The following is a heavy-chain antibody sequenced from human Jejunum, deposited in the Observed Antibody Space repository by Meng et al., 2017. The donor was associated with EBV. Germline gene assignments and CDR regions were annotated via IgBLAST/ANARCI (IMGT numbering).Heavy chain of an antibody. Sequence: QMRLQEPGSGLVKPSETLSLTCAVSGGSISSGGYSWHWIRQPPGKGLQWIGYIYYSGSAFYNPSLKSRVTLSVDRSKNQFSLNLSSVTAADTAVYYCARGAYFDYWGQGTLVTVSS. CDR3: ARGAYFDY. CDR2: IYYSGSA. J-gene: IGHJ4*02. V-gene: IGHV4-30-2*01. CDR1: GGSISSGGYS.